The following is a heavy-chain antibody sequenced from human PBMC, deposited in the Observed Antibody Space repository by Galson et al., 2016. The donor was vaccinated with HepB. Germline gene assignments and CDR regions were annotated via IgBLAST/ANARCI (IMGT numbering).Heavy chain of an antibody. Sequence: SLRLSCAASGFTFSSYSMNWVRQAPGKGLEWVSSISSSSSYIYYADSVKGRFTISRDNAKNSLYLQMNSLRAEDTAVYYCARGRPRHDYVWGSYRSRGFDPWGQGSLVTVSS. V-gene: IGHV3-21*01. CDR3: ARGRPRHDYVWGSYRSRGFDP. CDR1: GFTFSSYS. CDR2: ISSSSSYI. D-gene: IGHD3-16*02. J-gene: IGHJ5*02.